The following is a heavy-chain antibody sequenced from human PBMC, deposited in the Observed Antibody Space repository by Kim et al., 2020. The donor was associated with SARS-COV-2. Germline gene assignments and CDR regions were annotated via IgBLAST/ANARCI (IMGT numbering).Heavy chain of an antibody. V-gene: IGHV3-48*02. D-gene: IGHD1-26*01. CDR3: ARDSSYSGPEYFQH. Sequence: ADSVKGRFTISRDNAKNSLYLQMNSLRDEDTAVYYCARDSSYSGPEYFQHWGQGTLVTVSS. J-gene: IGHJ1*01.